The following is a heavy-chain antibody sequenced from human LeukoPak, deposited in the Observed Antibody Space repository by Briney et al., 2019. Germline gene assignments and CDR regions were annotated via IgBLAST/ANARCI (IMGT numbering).Heavy chain of an antibody. Sequence: GGSLRLSCAASGFIFNDYAMSWVRQAPGKGLEWVSAISGSGGSTYYADSVKGRFTISRDNSKNTLYLQMNSLRAEDTAVYYCARDELSVTIFGVVMSYFDYWGQGTLVTVSS. J-gene: IGHJ4*02. CDR3: ARDELSVTIFGVVMSYFDY. CDR2: ISGSGGST. CDR1: GFIFNDYA. D-gene: IGHD3-3*01. V-gene: IGHV3-23*01.